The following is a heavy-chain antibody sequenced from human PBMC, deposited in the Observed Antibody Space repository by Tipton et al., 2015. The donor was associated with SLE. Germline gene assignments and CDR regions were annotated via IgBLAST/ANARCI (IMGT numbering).Heavy chain of an antibody. V-gene: IGHV4-59*12. J-gene: IGHJ4*02. CDR1: GAPLSSYY. CDR2: VYYSGST. Sequence: GLVKPSETLSLTCTVSGAPLSSYYWSWIRQPPGTGLEWIGYVYYSGSTNYNPSLKSRVTISVDTSKNQFSLKLSSVTAADTAVYYCARAGGFLQWLTGNFGCWGQGTLVTVSS. D-gene: IGHD3-3*01. CDR3: ARAGGFLQWLTGNFGC.